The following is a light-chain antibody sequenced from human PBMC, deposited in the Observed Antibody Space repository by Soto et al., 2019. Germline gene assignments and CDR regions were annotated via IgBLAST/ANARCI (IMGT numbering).Light chain of an antibody. V-gene: IGLV1-40*01. Sequence: QSVLTQPPSVSGAPGQRVTISCTGSSSNFGAGYDVHWYQQLPGTATKLLIYDNNNRPSGVPDRFSGSKSGTSASLAITGLQAEDEADYYCQSYDSSLGGYVVFGGGTKLTVL. CDR3: QSYDSSLGGYVV. CDR2: DNN. J-gene: IGLJ2*01. CDR1: SSNFGAGYD.